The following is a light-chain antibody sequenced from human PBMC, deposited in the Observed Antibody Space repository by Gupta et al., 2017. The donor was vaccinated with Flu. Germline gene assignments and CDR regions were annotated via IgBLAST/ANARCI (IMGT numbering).Light chain of an antibody. CDR1: QSVLYSSNNKNY. CDR2: WAS. Sequence: DIVMTQSPASLAVSLGERAPINCKSSQSVLYSSNNKNYLAWYQQKPGQPPKLLIYWASTRESGVPDRFSGSGSGTDFTLTISSLQAEDVAVYYCQQYYSTPPTFGPGTKVDIK. CDR3: QQYYSTPPT. V-gene: IGKV4-1*01. J-gene: IGKJ3*01.